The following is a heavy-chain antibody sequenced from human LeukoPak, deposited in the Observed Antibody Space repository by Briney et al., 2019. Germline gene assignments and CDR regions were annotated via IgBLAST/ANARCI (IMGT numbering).Heavy chain of an antibody. D-gene: IGHD3-22*01. CDR3: AKLVRKGHYYDSSGYFSDWFDP. CDR1: GFTFSSYA. Sequence: PGGSLRLSCAASGFTFSSYAMSWVRQAPGKGLEWVSAISGSGGSTYYADSVKGRFTISRDNSKNTLYLQMNSLRAEDTAVYYCAKLVRKGHYYDSSGYFSDWFDPWGQGTLVTVSS. J-gene: IGHJ5*02. CDR2: ISGSGGST. V-gene: IGHV3-23*01.